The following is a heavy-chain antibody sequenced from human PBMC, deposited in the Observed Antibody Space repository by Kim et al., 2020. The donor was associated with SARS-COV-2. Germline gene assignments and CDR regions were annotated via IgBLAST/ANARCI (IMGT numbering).Heavy chain of an antibody. CDR3: ATAAAAGSYYWFHP. Sequence: ASVKVSCKASGYTFTDLSMHWVRQAPGKGLEWMGGFDPEAGDTTYAQKFPGRVIMTVDTSIDTAYLQLSSLRSEDTAVYYCATAAAAGSYYWFHPCRQRT. D-gene: IGHD6-13*01. V-gene: IGHV1-24*01. J-gene: IGHJ5*02. CDR1: GYTFTDLS. CDR2: FDPEAGDT.